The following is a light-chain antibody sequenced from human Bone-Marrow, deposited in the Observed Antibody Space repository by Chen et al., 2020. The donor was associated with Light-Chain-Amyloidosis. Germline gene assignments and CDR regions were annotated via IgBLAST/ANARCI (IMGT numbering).Light chain of an antibody. J-gene: IGKJ1*01. CDR1: QSVLYTANNKNY. V-gene: IGKV4-1*01. Sequence: EIVMTQSPDSLAVSLGERATIKCKSSQSVLYTANNKNYLTWYQQQPGQPPNLLIYWASTRQSGVPDRFSGSGSGTDFTLTISSLQAEDVAVYYCQQHYSTPWTFGQGTKVEL. CDR3: QQHYSTPWT. CDR2: WAS.